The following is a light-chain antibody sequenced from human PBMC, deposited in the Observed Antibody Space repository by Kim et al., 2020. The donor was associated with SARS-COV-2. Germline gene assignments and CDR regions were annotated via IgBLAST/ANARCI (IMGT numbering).Light chain of an antibody. CDR3: QQYDNLPRS. CDR2: DAS. CDR1: QDSSNY. Sequence: SASVGDRVTITCQASQDSSNYLNLYQQKPGKAPKLLIYDASNLETGVPSRFSGSGSGTDFNFTNSSLQPEDIATYYCQQYDNLPRSFGQGTKLEI. V-gene: IGKV1-33*01. J-gene: IGKJ2*04.